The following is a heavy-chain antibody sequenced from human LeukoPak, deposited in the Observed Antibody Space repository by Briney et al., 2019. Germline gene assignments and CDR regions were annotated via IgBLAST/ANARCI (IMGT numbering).Heavy chain of an antibody. Sequence: GGSLRLSCAASGFTFSSYSMNWARQAPGKGLEWVSSISSSSSYIYYADSVKGRFTISRDNAKNSLYLQMNSLRAEDTAVYYCARDRPEYSSSSGWFDPWGQGTLVTVSS. J-gene: IGHJ5*02. D-gene: IGHD6-6*01. CDR2: ISSSSSYI. CDR3: ARDRPEYSSSSGWFDP. V-gene: IGHV3-21*01. CDR1: GFTFSSYS.